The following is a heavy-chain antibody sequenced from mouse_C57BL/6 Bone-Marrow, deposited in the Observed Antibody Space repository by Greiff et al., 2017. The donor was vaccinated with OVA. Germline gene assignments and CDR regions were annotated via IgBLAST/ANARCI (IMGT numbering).Heavy chain of an antibody. V-gene: IGHV5-16*01. D-gene: IGHD1-1*01. CDR1: GFTFSDYY. J-gene: IGHJ2*01. CDR3: ARAYYGSSLLDY. CDR2: INYDGSST. Sequence: VQLKESEGGLVQPGSSMKLSCTASGFTFSDYYMAWVRQVPEKGLEWVANINYDGSSTYYLDSLKSRFIISRDNAKNILYLQMSSLKSEDTATYYCARAYYGSSLLDYWGQGTTLTVSS.